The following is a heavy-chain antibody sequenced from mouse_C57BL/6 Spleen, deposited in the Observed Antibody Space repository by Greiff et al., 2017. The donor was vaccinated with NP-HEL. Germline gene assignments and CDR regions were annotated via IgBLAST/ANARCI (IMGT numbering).Heavy chain of an antibody. D-gene: IGHD2-5*01. Sequence: QVQLKQSGPELVKPGASVKLSCKASGYTFTSYDINWVKQRPGQGLEWIGWIYPRDGSTKYNEKFKGKATLTVDTSSSTAYMELHSLTSEDSAVYFCARRRGYSNYGAWFAYWGQGTLVTVSA. J-gene: IGHJ3*01. CDR3: ARRRGYSNYGAWFAY. CDR2: IYPRDGST. CDR1: GYTFTSYD. V-gene: IGHV1-85*01.